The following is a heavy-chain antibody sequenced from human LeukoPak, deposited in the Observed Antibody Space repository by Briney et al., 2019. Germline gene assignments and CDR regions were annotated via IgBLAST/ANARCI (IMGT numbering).Heavy chain of an antibody. CDR2: ISSDSSMI. CDR3: ASGNYGQFDS. V-gene: IGHV3-48*02. CDR1: EFTFSTYA. Sequence: GGSLRLSCTVTEFTFSTYAMNWVRQAPGEGLEWVSSISSDSSMIYYADSVKGRFTISRDNAKNSLYLQMSGLRDEDTAVYFCASGNYGQFDSWGQGTLVTVSS. D-gene: IGHD3-10*01. J-gene: IGHJ4*02.